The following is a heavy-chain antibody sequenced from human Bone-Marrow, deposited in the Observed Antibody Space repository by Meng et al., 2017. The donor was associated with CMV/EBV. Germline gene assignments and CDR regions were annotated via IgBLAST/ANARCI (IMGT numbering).Heavy chain of an antibody. D-gene: IGHD3-3*01. V-gene: IGHV3-69-1*02. CDR2: ISSSSTI. J-gene: IGHJ6*01. CDR1: GFTFSDYY. CDR3: ARELRFLEGYYYYGMDV. Sequence: GESLKISCAASGFTFSDYYMNWVRQAPGKGLEWVSSISSSSTIYYADSVKGRFTISRDNAKNSLYLQMNSLRAEDTAVYYCARELRFLEGYYYYGMDVWGQGNTVTVSS.